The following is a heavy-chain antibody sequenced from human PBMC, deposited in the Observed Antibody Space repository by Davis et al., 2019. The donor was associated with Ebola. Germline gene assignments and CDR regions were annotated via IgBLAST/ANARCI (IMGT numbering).Heavy chain of an antibody. CDR1: GFTFSTSW. J-gene: IGHJ4*02. D-gene: IGHD1-14*01. CDR3: ARDVAGRAGY. V-gene: IGHV3-74*01. CDR2: IYTDGSTT. Sequence: GESQKISCAASGFTFSTSWIHWVRQAPGKGLEWVSRIYTDGSTTNYADSVRGRFTISRDNAKNTLFLQMNSLRADDTAVYYCARDVAGRAGYWGQGTLVTVSS.